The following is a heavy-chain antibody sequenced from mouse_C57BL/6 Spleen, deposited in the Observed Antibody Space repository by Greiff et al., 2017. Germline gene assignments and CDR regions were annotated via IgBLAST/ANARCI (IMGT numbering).Heavy chain of an antibody. CDR3: ARYGSSYEAWFAY. J-gene: IGHJ3*01. V-gene: IGHV1-55*01. D-gene: IGHD1-1*01. CDR2: IYPGSGST. Sequence: QVQLKQPGAELVKPGASVKMSCKASGYTFTSYWITWVKQRPGQGLEWIGEIYPGSGSTNYNEKFKGKATLTVDPSSSTAYMQLSSLTSEDAAVYYCARYGSSYEAWFAYWGQGTLVTVSA. CDR1: GYTFTSYW.